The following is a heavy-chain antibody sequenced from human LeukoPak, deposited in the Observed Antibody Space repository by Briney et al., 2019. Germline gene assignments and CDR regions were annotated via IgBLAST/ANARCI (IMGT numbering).Heavy chain of an antibody. Sequence: PGGSLRLSCAASGFTFSSYAMHWVRQAPGNGLEWVAVLSYDGSNQYYADSVKGRFTISRDNSKNTLYLEMDSLRAEDTAVYYCARERQVATYYFDPWGQGTLVTVSS. V-gene: IGHV3-30-3*01. CDR2: LSYDGSNQ. CDR1: GFTFSSYA. CDR3: ARERQVATYYFDP. D-gene: IGHD5-12*01. J-gene: IGHJ5*02.